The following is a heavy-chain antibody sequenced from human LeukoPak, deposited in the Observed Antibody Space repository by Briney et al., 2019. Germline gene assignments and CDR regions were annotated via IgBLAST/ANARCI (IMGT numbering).Heavy chain of an antibody. V-gene: IGHV4-4*07. D-gene: IGHD1-1*01. Sequence: SETLSLTCTVSGGSISSYFWNWIRQPAGKGLEWIGRIYTSGSTNYNPSLKSRVTISVDTSKNQFSLKLSSVTADDTAVYYCTTSVIEVPGTKDFGFDLWGQGTLVTVPS. CDR1: GGSISSYF. CDR3: TTSVIEVPGTKDFGFDL. CDR2: IYTSGST. J-gene: IGHJ5*02.